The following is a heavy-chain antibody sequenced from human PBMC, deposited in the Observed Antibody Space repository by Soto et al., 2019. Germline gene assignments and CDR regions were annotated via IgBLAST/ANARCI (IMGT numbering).Heavy chain of an antibody. J-gene: IGHJ4*02. Sequence: PGGSLRLSCAASGFTVSSNYMSWVRQAPGKGLEWVSVIYSGGSTYYADSVKGRFTISRDNSKNTLYLQMNSLRAEDTAVYYCARGYSGSYDVGPHWGQGTLVTVSS. V-gene: IGHV3-53*01. CDR1: GFTVSSNY. D-gene: IGHD1-26*01. CDR3: ARGYSGSYDVGPH. CDR2: IYSGGST.